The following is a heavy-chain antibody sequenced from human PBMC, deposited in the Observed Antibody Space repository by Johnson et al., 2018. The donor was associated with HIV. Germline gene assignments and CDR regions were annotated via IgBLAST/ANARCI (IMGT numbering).Heavy chain of an antibody. V-gene: IGHV3-30*18. CDR2: ISYGGNEK. CDR1: RFTFSNYA. Sequence: QVQLVESGGGVVQPGRSLRLSCAASRFTFSNYAMHWVRQAPGKGLEWVAIISYGGNEKYYADSVKGRFTISRDNSKNTLYLQMNSLRAEDTAVYYCAKPPFDYGDAFDIWGQGTMVTVSS. D-gene: IGHD4-17*01. CDR3: AKPPFDYGDAFDI. J-gene: IGHJ3*02.